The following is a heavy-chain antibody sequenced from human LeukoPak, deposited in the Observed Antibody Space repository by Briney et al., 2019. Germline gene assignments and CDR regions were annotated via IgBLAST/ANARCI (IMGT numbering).Heavy chain of an antibody. CDR3: ARGAWTFDY. CDR1: GFTFSRYW. J-gene: IGHJ4*02. CDR2: IKQDGSEK. D-gene: IGHD3/OR15-3a*01. V-gene: IGHV3-7*01. Sequence: GGPLRLSCVASGFTFSRYWMSGLRQAPGKGLEWVANIKQDGSEKYYVDSVKGRFTISRDNDKKSLYLQMNSLRAEDTAVYYCARGAWTFDYCGEGTLVSVSS.